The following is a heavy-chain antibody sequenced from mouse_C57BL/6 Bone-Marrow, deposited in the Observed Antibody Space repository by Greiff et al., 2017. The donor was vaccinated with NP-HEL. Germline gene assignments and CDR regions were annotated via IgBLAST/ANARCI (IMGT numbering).Heavy chain of an antibody. J-gene: IGHJ3*01. CDR1: GFNIKDYY. V-gene: IGHV14-1*01. CDR2: IDPEDGDT. Sequence: VQLQQSGAELVRPGASVKLSCTASGFNIKDYYMHWVKQRPEQGLEWIGRIDPEDGDTEYAPKFQGKATMTADTSSNTAYLQLSSLTSEDTAVYYCTNYYGSSYGWFAYWGQGTLVTVSA. CDR3: TNYYGSSYGWFAY. D-gene: IGHD1-1*01.